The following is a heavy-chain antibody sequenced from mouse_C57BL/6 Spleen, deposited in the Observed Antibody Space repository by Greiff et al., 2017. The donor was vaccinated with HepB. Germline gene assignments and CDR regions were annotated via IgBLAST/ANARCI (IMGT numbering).Heavy chain of an antibody. CDR2: INPNNGGT. Sequence: EVKLMESGPELVKPGASVKMSCKASGYTFTDYNMHWVKQSHGKSLEWIGYINPNNGGTSYNQKFKGKATLTVNKSSSTAYMELRSLTSEDSAVYYCARYLYYYGSSPYAMDYWGQGTSVTVSS. CDR3: ARYLYYYGSSPYAMDY. V-gene: IGHV1-22*01. D-gene: IGHD1-1*01. CDR1: GYTFTDYN. J-gene: IGHJ4*01.